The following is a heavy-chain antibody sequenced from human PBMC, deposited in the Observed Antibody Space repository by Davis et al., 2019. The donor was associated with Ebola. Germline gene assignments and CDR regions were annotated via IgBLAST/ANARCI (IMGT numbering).Heavy chain of an antibody. CDR3: AKSVTKGIYYYDHGMDA. D-gene: IGHD4-17*01. CDR1: GFTFSTYG. V-gene: IGHV3-30*18. CDR2: FSYDESSR. J-gene: IGHJ6*02. Sequence: SLKLSCAASGFTFSTYGMHWVRQAPGKALEWVAYFSYDESSRAFGDSVKGRFAISRDNSTCTLYLQMNGLRPDDTAMYYCAKSVTKGIYYYDHGMDAWGQGTSVTVSS.